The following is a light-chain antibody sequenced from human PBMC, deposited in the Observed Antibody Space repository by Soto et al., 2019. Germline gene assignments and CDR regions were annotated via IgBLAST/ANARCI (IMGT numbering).Light chain of an antibody. J-gene: IGKJ1*01. Sequence: DIVMTQSPDSLAVSLGERATINCKSSQSVLYSSNNKNYLAWYQQKPGQPPKLLIYWASTRESGVPDRFSGSGSGTDFSLTSSSVQAEDVAVYYCQQCYSTPRTFGQGTKVEIK. CDR3: QQCYSTPRT. CDR1: QSVLYSSNNKNY. CDR2: WAS. V-gene: IGKV4-1*01.